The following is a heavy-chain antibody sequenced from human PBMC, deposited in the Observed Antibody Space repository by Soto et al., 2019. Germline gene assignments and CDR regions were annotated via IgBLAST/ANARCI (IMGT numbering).Heavy chain of an antibody. CDR1: GFTFSSYA. D-gene: IGHD6-19*01. Sequence: QVQLVESGGGVVQPGRSLRLSCAASGFTFSSYAMHWVRQAPGKGLEWVAVISYDGSNKYYADSVKGRFTISRDNSKNTLYLQMNSLRADDTAVYYCARLFNSYSSGPPSDFDYWGQGTLVTVSS. CDR2: ISYDGSNK. V-gene: IGHV3-30-3*01. CDR3: ARLFNSYSSGPPSDFDY. J-gene: IGHJ4*02.